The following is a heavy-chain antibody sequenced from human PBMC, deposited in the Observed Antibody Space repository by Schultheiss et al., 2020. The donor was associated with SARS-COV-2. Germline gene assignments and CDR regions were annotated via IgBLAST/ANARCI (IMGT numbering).Heavy chain of an antibody. CDR2: ISGSGHTT. CDR1: GFTFSSYA. J-gene: IGHJ6*02. CDR3: ARRKARYYGMDV. Sequence: GGSLRLSCAASGFTFSSYAMSWVRQAPGKGLEWVSAISGSGHTTYSADSVKGRFTISRDNSKNTLYLQMSSLRAEDMAVYYCARRKARYYGMDVWGQGTTVTVSS. V-gene: IGHV3-23*01.